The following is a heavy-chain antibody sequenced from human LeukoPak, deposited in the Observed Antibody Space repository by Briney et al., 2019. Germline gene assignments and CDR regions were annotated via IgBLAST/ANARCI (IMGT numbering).Heavy chain of an antibody. CDR2: IIPIFGTA. V-gene: IGHV1-69*05. Sequence: ASVKVSCKASGGTFGSYAISWVRQAPGQGLEWMGGIIPIFGTANYAQKFQGRVTITTDESTSTAYMELSSLRSEDTAVYYCARVRITIFGVVIPPWYYFDYWGQGTLVTVSS. CDR3: ARVRITIFGVVIPPWYYFDY. CDR1: GGTFGSYA. J-gene: IGHJ4*02. D-gene: IGHD3-3*01.